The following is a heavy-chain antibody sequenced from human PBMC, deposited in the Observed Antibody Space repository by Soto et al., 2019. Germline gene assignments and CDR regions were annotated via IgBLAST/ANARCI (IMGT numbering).Heavy chain of an antibody. CDR3: ACGYSYAYSLYYYGMDV. CDR1: GYTFTGYY. Sequence: ASVKVSCKASGYTFTGYYMHWVRQAPGQGLEWMGWINPNSGGTNYAQKFQGRVTMTRDTSISTAYMELSRLRSDDTAVYYCACGYSYAYSLYYYGMDVWGQGTTVTVSS. CDR2: INPNSGGT. V-gene: IGHV1-2*02. J-gene: IGHJ6*02. D-gene: IGHD5-18*01.